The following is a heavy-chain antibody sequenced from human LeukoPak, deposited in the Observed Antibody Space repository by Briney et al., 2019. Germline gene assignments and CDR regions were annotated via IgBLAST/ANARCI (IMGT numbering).Heavy chain of an antibody. J-gene: IGHJ6*04. V-gene: IGHV4-31*03. Sequence: SQTLSLTCTVSGGSISSGGYYWSWIRQHPGRGLEWIGYIYYSGSTYYNPSLKSRVTISVDTSKNQFSLKLSSVTDADTAVYYCARASTDTAMVFYYYGMDVWGKGTTVTVSS. CDR3: ARASTDTAMVFYYYGMDV. CDR1: GGSISSGGYY. CDR2: IYYSGST. D-gene: IGHD5-18*01.